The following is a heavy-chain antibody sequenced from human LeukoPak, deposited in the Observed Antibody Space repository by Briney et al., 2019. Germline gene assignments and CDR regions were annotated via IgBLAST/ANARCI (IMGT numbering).Heavy chain of an antibody. D-gene: IGHD2-21*01. CDR1: GDSVSNNIAT. V-gene: IGHV6-1*01. Sequence: SQTLSLTCAISGDSVSNNIATWNWVRQSPSRGLEWLGRTYYRSRWGNDYAISVKGRITINPDTSRNQFSLQLNSVTPEDTAVYYCVRDGDAYYWAFTFGGQEPPVPVS. J-gene: IGHJ4*02. CDR2: TYYRSRWGN. CDR3: VRDGDAYYWAFTF.